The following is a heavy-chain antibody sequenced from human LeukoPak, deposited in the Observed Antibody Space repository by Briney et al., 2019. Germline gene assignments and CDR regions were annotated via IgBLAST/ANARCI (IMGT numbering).Heavy chain of an antibody. J-gene: IGHJ4*02. V-gene: IGHV3-74*01. D-gene: IGHD5-18*01. CDR1: GFTFSSYW. CDR2: INSDGSST. CDR3: ARGTAMVRPYFDY. Sequence: GGSLRLSCAASGFTFSSYWMHWVRQAPGKGLVWVSRINSDGSSTSYADSVKGRFTISRDNAKNTLYLQMNSLRAEDTAVYYCARGTAMVRPYFDYWGQGTLVTVSS.